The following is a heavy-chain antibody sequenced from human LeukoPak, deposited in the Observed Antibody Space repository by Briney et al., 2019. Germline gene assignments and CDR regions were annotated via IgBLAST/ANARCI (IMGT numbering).Heavy chain of an antibody. CDR2: IYYSGST. CDR1: GGSISSYY. J-gene: IGHJ6*03. V-gene: IGHV4-59*01. D-gene: IGHD5-18*01. Sequence: SETLSLTCTVSGGSISSYYWSWIRQPPGKGLEWIGYIYYSGSTNYNPSLKSRVTISVDTSKNQFSLKLSSVIAADTAVYYCARDRGDRGYSYGPDYYYYYYMDVWGKGTTVTVSS. CDR3: ARDRGDRGYSYGPDYYYYYYMDV.